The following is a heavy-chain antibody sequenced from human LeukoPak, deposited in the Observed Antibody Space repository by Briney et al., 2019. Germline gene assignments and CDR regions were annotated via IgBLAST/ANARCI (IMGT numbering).Heavy chain of an antibody. J-gene: IGHJ4*02. CDR3: ARDGILGYSHGELDY. CDR1: GYTFTSYY. CDR2: INPSGGST. D-gene: IGHD5-18*01. V-gene: IGHV1-46*01. Sequence: ASVKVSCKASGYTFTSYYMHWVRQAPGQGLEWMGIINPSGGSTSYAQKFQGRVTMTRDTSTSTVYMELSSLRSEDTAVYYCARDGILGYSHGELDYWGQGTLVTVSS.